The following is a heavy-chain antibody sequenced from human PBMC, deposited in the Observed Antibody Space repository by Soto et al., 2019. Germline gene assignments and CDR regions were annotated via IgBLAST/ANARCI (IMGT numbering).Heavy chain of an antibody. J-gene: IGHJ6*02. Sequence: ASVKVSCKASGYTFTSYYMHWVRQAPGQGLEWMGIINPSGGNTYYADSVKGRFTISRDNSKNTLYLQMNSLGAEDTAVYYCARDFVVGGPTINYYYGMDVWGQGTTVTVSS. CDR3: ARDFVVGGPTINYYYGMDV. CDR2: INPSGGNT. CDR1: GYTFTSYY. V-gene: IGHV1-46*04. D-gene: IGHD1-26*01.